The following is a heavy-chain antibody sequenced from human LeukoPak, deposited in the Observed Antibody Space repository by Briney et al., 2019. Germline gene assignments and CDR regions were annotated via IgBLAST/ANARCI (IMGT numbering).Heavy chain of an antibody. V-gene: IGHV3-30*18. CDR2: ISYDGLNK. D-gene: IGHD5-12*01. CDR1: GFIFSNYG. CDR3: AKGVRSGYDRLDY. Sequence: PGRSLRLSCAASGFIFSNYGIHWVRQAPGKGLEWVAVISYDGLNKNYADSVKGRFTISRDNSRNTLSLQVNSLRVEDTAIYYCAKGVRSGYDRLDYWGQGALVTVSS. J-gene: IGHJ4*02.